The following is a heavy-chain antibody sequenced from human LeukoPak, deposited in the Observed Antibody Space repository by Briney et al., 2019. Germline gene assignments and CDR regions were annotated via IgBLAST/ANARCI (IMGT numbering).Heavy chain of an antibody. J-gene: IGHJ6*03. D-gene: IGHD4-23*01. CDR2: IYSGGST. Sequence: GGSLRLSCAASGFTFSSYAMSWVRQAPGKGLEWVSVIYSGGSTYYADSVKGRFTISRDNSKNTLYLQMNSLRAEDTAVYYCAGTVVKGYYYYYYMDVWGKGTTVTVSS. CDR3: AGTVVKGYYYYYYMDV. CDR1: GFTFSSYA. V-gene: IGHV3-53*01.